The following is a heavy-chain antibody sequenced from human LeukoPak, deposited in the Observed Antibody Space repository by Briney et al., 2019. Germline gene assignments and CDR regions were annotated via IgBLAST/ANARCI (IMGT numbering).Heavy chain of an antibody. Sequence: GGSLRLSCTASGFMFGDYAMTWVRQAPGKGLEWVGLIRGKVYGGTTEYAASVKGRFTISRDDSKTIAYLQTNSLKTEDTAVYYCTRSALSISTYYYMDVWGKGTTVTVSS. CDR3: TRSALSISTYYYMDV. J-gene: IGHJ6*03. D-gene: IGHD3-9*01. V-gene: IGHV3-49*04. CDR2: IRGKVYGGTT. CDR1: GFMFGDYA.